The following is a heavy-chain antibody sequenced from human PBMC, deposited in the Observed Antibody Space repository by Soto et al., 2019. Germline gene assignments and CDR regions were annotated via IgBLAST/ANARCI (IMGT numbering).Heavy chain of an antibody. CDR2: IYWDDDK. J-gene: IGHJ5*02. D-gene: IGHD1-20*01. V-gene: IGHV2-5*02. CDR3: AHRRPWSSNWNSGWFDP. CDR1: GFSLSTSGVG. Sequence: QITLKESGPTLVKPTQTLTLTCTFSGFSLSTSGVGVGWIRQPPGKPLEWLAVIYWDDDKRYSPSLNSRLTISKDTSKNQVVLTMTNMDPVDTATYFCAHRRPWSSNWNSGWFDPWGQGTLVTVSS.